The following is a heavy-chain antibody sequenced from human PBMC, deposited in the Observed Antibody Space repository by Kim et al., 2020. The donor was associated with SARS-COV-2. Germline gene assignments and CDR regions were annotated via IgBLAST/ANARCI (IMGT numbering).Heavy chain of an antibody. V-gene: IGHV1-58*01. CDR1: GFTFTSSA. J-gene: IGHJ4*02. D-gene: IGHD4-17*01. CDR2: IVVGSGNT. Sequence: SVKVSCKASGFTFTSSAVQWVRQARGQRLEWIGWIVVGSGNTNYAQKFQERVTITRDMSTSTAYMELSSLRSEDTAVYYCAALYGDYAAWDYWGQGTLVTVSS. CDR3: AALYGDYAAWDY.